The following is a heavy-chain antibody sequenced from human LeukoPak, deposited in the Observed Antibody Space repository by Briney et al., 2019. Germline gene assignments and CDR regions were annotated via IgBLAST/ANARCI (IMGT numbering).Heavy chain of an antibody. D-gene: IGHD4-17*01. CDR3: AKERGNGVRGAFDI. V-gene: IGHV3-23*01. CDR1: GSTFSSYA. CDR2: ISGSGGST. Sequence: GGSLRLSCAASGSTFSSYAMNWVRQAPGKGLEWVSVISGSGGSTYYADSVKGRFTMSRDNSKNTLYLQMNSLRAEDTAVYYCAKERGNGVRGAFDIWGQGTMVTVSS. J-gene: IGHJ3*02.